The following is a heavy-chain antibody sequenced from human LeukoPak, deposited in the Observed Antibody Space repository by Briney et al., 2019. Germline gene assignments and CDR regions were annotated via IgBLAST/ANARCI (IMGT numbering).Heavy chain of an antibody. CDR2: IYYSGST. CDR3: ARHSSGYWPHFDY. V-gene: IGHV4-61*01. Sequence: SETLSLTCTVSGGSISSSSYYWSWIRQPPGKGLEWIGYIYYSGSTNYNPSLKSRVTISVDTSKNQFSLKLSSVTAADTAVYYCARHSSGYWPHFDYWGQGTLVTVSS. CDR1: GGSISSSSYY. D-gene: IGHD3-22*01. J-gene: IGHJ4*02.